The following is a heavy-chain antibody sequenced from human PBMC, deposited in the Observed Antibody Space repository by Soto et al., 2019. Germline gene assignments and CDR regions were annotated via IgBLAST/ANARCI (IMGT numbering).Heavy chain of an antibody. Sequence: PGGSLRLSCAASGFTFSDYYMSWIRQAPGKGLEWVSYISSSGSTIYYADSVKGRFTISRDNAKNSLYLQMNSLRAEDTAVYYCARDPPPDTYYHGMDVWGQGTTVTVSS. CDR3: ARDPPPDTYYHGMDV. CDR2: ISSSGSTI. J-gene: IGHJ6*02. CDR1: GFTFSDYY. V-gene: IGHV3-11*01.